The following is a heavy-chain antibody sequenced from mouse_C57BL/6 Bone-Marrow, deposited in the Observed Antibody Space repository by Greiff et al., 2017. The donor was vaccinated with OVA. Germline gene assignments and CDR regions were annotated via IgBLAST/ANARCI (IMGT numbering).Heavy chain of an antibody. CDR1: GYTFTDYE. V-gene: IGHV1-15*01. Sequence: VQLQQSGAELVRPGASVTLSCKASGYTFTDYEMHWVMQTSVHGLEWIGAFDPETGGTAYNQKFKGKAILTADKSSSTAYMELRSLTSEDTAVYYCTRSYSNDGDFDYWGQGTTLTVSS. D-gene: IGHD2-12*01. CDR2: FDPETGGT. J-gene: IGHJ2*01. CDR3: TRSYSNDGDFDY.